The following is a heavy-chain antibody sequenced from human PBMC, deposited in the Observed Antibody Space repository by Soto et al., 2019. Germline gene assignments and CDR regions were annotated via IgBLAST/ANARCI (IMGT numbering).Heavy chain of an antibody. Sequence: GGSLRLSCAASGFTFSSYGMNWVRQAPGKGLEWVAVVSYDEITKYYADSVKGRFTISRDNSKNTVYPQMNSLRPEDTAVYYCAKPLGLLRRAMAQGSDYWGQGTLVTVSS. D-gene: IGHD5-18*01. V-gene: IGHV3-30*18. CDR3: AKPLGLLRRAMAQGSDY. CDR2: VSYDEITK. J-gene: IGHJ4*02. CDR1: GFTFSSYG.